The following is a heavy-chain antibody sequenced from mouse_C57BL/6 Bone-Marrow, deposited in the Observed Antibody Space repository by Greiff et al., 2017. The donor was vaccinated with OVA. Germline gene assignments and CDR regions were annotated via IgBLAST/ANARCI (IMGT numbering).Heavy chain of an antibody. V-gene: IGHV1-50*01. CDR3: ARERRRDY. D-gene: IGHD2-12*01. CDR1: GYTFTSYW. J-gene: IGHJ2*01. Sequence: VQLQQPGAELVKPGASVKLSCKASGYTFTSYWMQWVKQRPGQGLEWIGEIDPSDSYTNYNQKFKGQATLTVDTSSSTAYMQLSSLTSEDSAVYYCARERRRDYWGQGTTLTVSS. CDR2: IDPSDSYT.